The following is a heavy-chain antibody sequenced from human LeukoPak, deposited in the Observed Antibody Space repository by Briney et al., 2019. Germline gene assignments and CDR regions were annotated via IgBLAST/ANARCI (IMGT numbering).Heavy chain of an antibody. CDR2: IKSKTDGGTT. D-gene: IGHD2-15*01. J-gene: IGHJ4*02. V-gene: IGHV3-15*01. Sequence: GGSLRLSCAASAFTFSNARMNWVRQAPGKGLEWVGRIKSKTDGGTTDYAAPVKGRFTISRDDSKNTLYLQMNSLKTEDTAVYYCTTEERVSSGYCSGGSCYIDYWGRGTLVTVSS. CDR1: AFTFSNAR. CDR3: TTEERVSSGYCSGGSCYIDY.